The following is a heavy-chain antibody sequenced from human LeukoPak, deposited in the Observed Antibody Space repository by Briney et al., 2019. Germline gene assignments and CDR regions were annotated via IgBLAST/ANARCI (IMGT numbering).Heavy chain of an antibody. D-gene: IGHD6-19*01. V-gene: IGHV3-33*06. CDR1: GFTFSSYG. J-gene: IGHJ4*02. CDR2: IWYDGSNK. Sequence: PGRPLRLSCAASGFTFSSYGMHWVRQAPGKGLEWVAVIWYDGSNKYYADSVKGRFTISRDNSKNTLYLQMNSLRAEDTAVYYCAKDRYSSGWYGSDYWGQGTLVTASS. CDR3: AKDRYSSGWYGSDY.